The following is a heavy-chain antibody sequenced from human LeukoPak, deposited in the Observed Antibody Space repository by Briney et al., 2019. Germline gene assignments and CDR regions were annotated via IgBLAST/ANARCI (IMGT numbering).Heavy chain of an antibody. J-gene: IGHJ5*02. V-gene: IGHV4-34*01. D-gene: IGHD2-2*02. CDR1: GGSLSGYY. CDR2: INHSGST. Sequence: PSETLSLTCAVYGGSLSGYYWSWIRQPPGKGLEWIGEINHSGSTNYNPSLKSRVTISVDTSKNQFSLKLSSVTAADTAVYYCARGAVPAAIRPRAWFDPWGQGTLVTVSS. CDR3: ARGAVPAAIRPRAWFDP.